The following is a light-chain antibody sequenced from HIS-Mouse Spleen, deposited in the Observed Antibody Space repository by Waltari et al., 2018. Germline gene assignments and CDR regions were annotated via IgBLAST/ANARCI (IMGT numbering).Light chain of an antibody. CDR2: KDS. Sequence: SYELTQPSSVSVSPGQTARITCSGDVLAKKYARWFQQKPGQAPVLGIYKDSERPSGIPERFSGSSSGTTVTLTISGAQVEDEADYYCYSAADNNKVFGGGTKLTVL. CDR1: VLAKKY. V-gene: IGLV3-27*01. J-gene: IGLJ3*02. CDR3: YSAADNNKV.